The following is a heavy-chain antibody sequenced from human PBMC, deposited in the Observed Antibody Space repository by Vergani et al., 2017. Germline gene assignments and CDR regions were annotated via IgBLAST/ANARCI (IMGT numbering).Heavy chain of an antibody. D-gene: IGHD3-10*01. V-gene: IGHV4-34*02. CDR3: ASRRPGLNLGSKSNAGTFDS. CDR2: ITAIGSA. Sequence: QVHLQQRGAGVLKPSETLSLTCGVIGGSLSGYFWSWIRQSTGRGLEWIGEITAIGSAKYSPSATSRVTISVDTSRGEFTLTVNSVTAADTGLYFCASRRPGLNLGSKSNAGTFDSWGQGTLVTVSS. CDR1: GGSLSGYF. J-gene: IGHJ4*02.